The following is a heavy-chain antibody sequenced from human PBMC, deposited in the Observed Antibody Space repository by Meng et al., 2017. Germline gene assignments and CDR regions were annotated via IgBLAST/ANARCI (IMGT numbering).Heavy chain of an antibody. J-gene: IGHJ4*02. CDR1: GFTFSTYN. D-gene: IGHD3/OR15-3a*01. CDR3: ARDLNWVVWDY. CDR2: INDDGSST. Sequence: EVQRVGAGGGLIQPGGSLGLSCAASGFTFSTYNMHWVRQAPGKGLVWVSRINDDGSSTTYTDSVRGRFTISRDNAKNTLYLQMNSLRAEDTAVYYCARDLNWVVWDYWGQGTLVTVSS. V-gene: IGHV3-74*01.